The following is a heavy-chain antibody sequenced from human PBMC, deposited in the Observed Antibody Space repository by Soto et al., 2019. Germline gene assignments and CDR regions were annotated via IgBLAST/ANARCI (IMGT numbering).Heavy chain of an antibody. CDR2: IRYDGSRT. J-gene: IGHJ3*01. CDR1: GFMFNTYW. CDR3: PGGIPDHYGVDL. V-gene: IGHV3-74*01. D-gene: IGHD3-10*01. Sequence: EVQLVESGGGLVQPGGSLGLSCEASGFMFNTYWIHWVRQVPGKGLVWVSRIRYDGSRTNYENSVKGRITISRDNAKNTVYQQRNSMTDEKTAVYCSPGGIPDHYGVDLWGQGTTVTVSS.